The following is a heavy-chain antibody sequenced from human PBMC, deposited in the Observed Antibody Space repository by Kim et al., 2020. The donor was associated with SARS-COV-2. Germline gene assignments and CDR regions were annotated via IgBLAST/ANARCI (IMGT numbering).Heavy chain of an antibody. Sequence: SVKVSCKASGGTFSSYAISWVRQAPGQGLEWMGGIIPIFGTANYAQKFQGRVTITADESTSTAYMELSSLRSEDTAVYYCARDRVDILTGYRNPNGGWFDPWGQGTLVTVSS. V-gene: IGHV1-69*13. CDR1: GGTFSSYA. J-gene: IGHJ5*02. CDR2: IIPIFGTA. CDR3: ARDRVDILTGYRNPNGGWFDP. D-gene: IGHD3-9*01.